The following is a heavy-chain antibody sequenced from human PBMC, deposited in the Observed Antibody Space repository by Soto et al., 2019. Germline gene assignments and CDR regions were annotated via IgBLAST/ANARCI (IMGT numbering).Heavy chain of an antibody. CDR3: ARHRATWWMDL. Sequence: QVQLQESGPGLVKPSETLSLTCTVSGDSITSSHWSWIRQPPGKGLEWLGYIFYSGSTSYNPSLKSRVTISVDTSKNQFSLKLSSVTAADTAVYYCARHRATWWMDLWGQRTPVTVSS. V-gene: IGHV4-59*08. CDR1: GDSITSSH. CDR2: IFYSGST. D-gene: IGHD2-15*01. J-gene: IGHJ6*02.